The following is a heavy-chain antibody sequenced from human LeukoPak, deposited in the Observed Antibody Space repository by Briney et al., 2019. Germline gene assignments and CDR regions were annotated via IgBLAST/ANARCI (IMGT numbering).Heavy chain of an antibody. D-gene: IGHD3-22*01. Sequence: SETLSLTCSVSGGSISNGGYYCSWVRQHPGKGLEWIGYIYDSGTTYYSPALQSRVTISVDTSDNKFSLTLRSLTAADTAVYYCARTGYDTPRPEAFDIWGQGTMVTVSS. J-gene: IGHJ3*02. CDR2: IYDSGTT. CDR1: GGSISNGGYY. V-gene: IGHV4-31*03. CDR3: ARTGYDTPRPEAFDI.